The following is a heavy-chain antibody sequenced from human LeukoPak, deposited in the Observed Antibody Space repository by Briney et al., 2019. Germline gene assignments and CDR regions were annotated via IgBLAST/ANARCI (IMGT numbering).Heavy chain of an antibody. Sequence: GASVKVSCKASGYTFTSYYMHWVRQAPGQGLEWMGIINPSGGSTSYAQKFQGRDTMTRDTSTSTVYMELSSLRSEDTAVYYCARGRGGRHGDPPYYFDYWGQGTLVTVSS. CDR1: GYTFTSYY. V-gene: IGHV1-46*01. D-gene: IGHD4-17*01. CDR2: INPSGGST. CDR3: ARGRGGRHGDPPYYFDY. J-gene: IGHJ4*02.